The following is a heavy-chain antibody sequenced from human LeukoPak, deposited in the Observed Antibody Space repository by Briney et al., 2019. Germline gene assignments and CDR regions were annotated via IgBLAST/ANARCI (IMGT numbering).Heavy chain of an antibody. Sequence: GGSLRLSCAASGFTFSSYWMSWVRQAPGKGLEWLANIKPDGSEKNYVDSVRGRFTISRDNAKNSLYLEMNSLRAEDTAVYYCAKGGDNYYFDYWGQGTLVTVSS. V-gene: IGHV3-7*01. D-gene: IGHD1-1*01. CDR2: IKPDGSEK. J-gene: IGHJ4*02. CDR1: GFTFSSYW. CDR3: AKGGDNYYFDY.